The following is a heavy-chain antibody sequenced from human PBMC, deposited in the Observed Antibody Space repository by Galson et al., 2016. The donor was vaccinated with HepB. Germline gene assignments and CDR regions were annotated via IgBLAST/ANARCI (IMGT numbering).Heavy chain of an antibody. V-gene: IGHV2-5*02. Sequence: PALVKPTQTLTLTCTFSGFSLRTSGGGVAFIRQSPRKTLEWLSLIYWDDTQHYSPFLASRLIITKDTSQNQVVLTMTNMDPVDTGTYYCAHSPSSGFGGIHFFDYWGQGVVVTVSS. CDR2: IYWDDTQ. CDR3: AHSPSSGFGGIHFFDY. D-gene: IGHD3-16*01. J-gene: IGHJ4*02. CDR1: GFSLRTSGGG.